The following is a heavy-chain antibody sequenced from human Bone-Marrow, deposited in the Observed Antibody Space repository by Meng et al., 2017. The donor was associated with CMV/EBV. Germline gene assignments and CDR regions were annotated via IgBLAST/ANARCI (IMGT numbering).Heavy chain of an antibody. V-gene: IGHV1-58*01. J-gene: IGHJ6*02. D-gene: IGHD2-2*02. CDR1: GFTFTSSA. CDR2: IVVGSGNT. CDR3: ARNLLGYCSSTSCYKGGGEGYYYYGMDV. Sequence: SVKVSCKASGFTFTSSAVQWVRQARGQRLEWIGWIVVGSGNTNYAQKFQERVTITRDMSTSTAYMELSSLRSEDTAVYYCARNLLGYCSSTSCYKGGGEGYYYYGMDVWGQGTTVTVSS.